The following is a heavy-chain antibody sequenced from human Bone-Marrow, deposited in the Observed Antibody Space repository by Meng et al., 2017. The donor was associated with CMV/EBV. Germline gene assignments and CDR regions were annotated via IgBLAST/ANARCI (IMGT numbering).Heavy chain of an antibody. CDR3: AKDPTTHRSYYFDY. Sequence: ASGFAFSRYAMSWVRQAPGKGLEWVSAISGSGGSTYYADSVKGRFTISRDNSKNTLYLQMNSLRAEDTAVYYCAKDPTTHRSYYFDYWGQGTLVTVSS. V-gene: IGHV3-23*01. CDR2: ISGSGGST. J-gene: IGHJ4*02. CDR1: GFAFSRYA. D-gene: IGHD1-7*01.